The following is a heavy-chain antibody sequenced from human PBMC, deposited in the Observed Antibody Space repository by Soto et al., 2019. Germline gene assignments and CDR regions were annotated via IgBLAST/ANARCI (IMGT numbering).Heavy chain of an antibody. D-gene: IGHD3-16*01. J-gene: IGHJ5*02. CDR1: GFTFSSYS. CDR2: ISSSSSAI. Sequence: EVQLVESGGGLVQPGGSLRLSCAASGFTFSSYSMNWVRQAPGKGLEWVSYISSSSSAIYYADSVKGRFTISRDNAKNSLYLQMNSLRAEDTAVYYCASEGGKYNWFDPWGQGTLITVSS. CDR3: ASEGGKYNWFDP. V-gene: IGHV3-48*04.